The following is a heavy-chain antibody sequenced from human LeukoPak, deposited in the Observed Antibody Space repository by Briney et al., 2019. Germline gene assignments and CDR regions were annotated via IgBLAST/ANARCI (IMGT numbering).Heavy chain of an antibody. CDR3: AREQRYCGNASCYSFFDY. V-gene: IGHV3-20*04. CDR1: RFTFDDFG. CDR2: IYWNGDST. Sequence: GGSLRLSCAASRFTFDDFGMSWVRQAPGKGLEWVSGIYWNGDSTGYGDSVKGRFTISRDNARNSLYLQMNSLRAEDTAFYYCAREQRYCGNASCYSFFDYWGQGTLVTVSS. D-gene: IGHD2-2*01. J-gene: IGHJ4*02.